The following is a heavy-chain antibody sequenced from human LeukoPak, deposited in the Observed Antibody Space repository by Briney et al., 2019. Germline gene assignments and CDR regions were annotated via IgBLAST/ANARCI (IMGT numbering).Heavy chain of an antibody. Sequence: SGTLSLTCAVSGGSISISNSNWWSWVRQPPGKGLEWIGEICHTGSTNYNPSLKSRVTISVDKSKNQFSLKLSSVTAADTAVYYCARDLHGGNSFTSDWYFDLWGRGTLVTVSS. J-gene: IGHJ2*01. CDR3: ARDLHGGNSFTSDWYFDL. CDR1: GGSISISNSNW. CDR2: ICHTGST. V-gene: IGHV4-4*02. D-gene: IGHD4-23*01.